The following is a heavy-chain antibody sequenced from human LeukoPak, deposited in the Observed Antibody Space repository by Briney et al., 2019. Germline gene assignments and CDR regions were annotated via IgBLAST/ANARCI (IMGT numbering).Heavy chain of an antibody. J-gene: IGHJ4*02. CDR1: GYTFTSYG. CDR2: ISAYNGNT. CDR3: ARGEDIVATHHGLLAPAETQDDINNFDY. D-gene: IGHD5-12*01. Sequence: AASVKVSCKASGYTFTSYGISWVRQAPGQGLEWMGWISAYNGNTDYAQKLQGRVTMTTDTSTSTAYMELRSLRSDDTAVYYCARGEDIVATHHGLLAPAETQDDINNFDYWGQEILVTVSS. V-gene: IGHV1-18*01.